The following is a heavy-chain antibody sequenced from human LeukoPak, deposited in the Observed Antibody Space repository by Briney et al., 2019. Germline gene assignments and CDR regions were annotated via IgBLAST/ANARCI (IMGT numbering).Heavy chain of an antibody. D-gene: IGHD2-15*01. CDR1: GDSISSGNW. CDR2: IYHSGTT. Sequence: SGTLSLTCAVSGDSISSGNWWNWVRQPPGKGLEWIGEIYHSGTTNYKPSLKSRVTISVDKSKNQFSLNLTSVTAADTAVYYCARVAGWAFDIWGQGTMVTVSS. J-gene: IGHJ3*02. CDR3: ARVAGWAFDI. V-gene: IGHV4-4*02.